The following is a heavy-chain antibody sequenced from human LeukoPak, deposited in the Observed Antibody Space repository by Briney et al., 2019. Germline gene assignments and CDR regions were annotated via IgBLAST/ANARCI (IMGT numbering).Heavy chain of an antibody. CDR1: SGSISGHY. J-gene: IGHJ6*02. Sequence: PSETLSLTCSLSSGSISGHYWTWIRQPPGKGLEWIGQIHYSGRPDYNPSLKSRITLSVDTSKNQISLKLSSVTAADTAVYYCARFGVDYDMDVWGQGTTVTVSS. D-gene: IGHD3-3*01. V-gene: IGHV4-59*11. CDR2: IHYSGRP. CDR3: ARFGVDYDMDV.